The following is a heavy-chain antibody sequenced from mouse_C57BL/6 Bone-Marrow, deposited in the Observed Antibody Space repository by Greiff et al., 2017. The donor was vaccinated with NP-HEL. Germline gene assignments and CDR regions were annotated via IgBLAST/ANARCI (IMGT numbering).Heavy chain of an antibody. CDR1: GYTFTSYG. V-gene: IGHV1-81*01. CDR3: AREYYYGSSYDYYAMDY. Sequence: QVQLQHSGAELARPGASVKLSCKASGYTFTSYGISWVKQRTGQGLEWIGEIYPRSGNTYYNEKFKGKATLTADKSSSTAYMGLRSLRSEDSAVYFCAREYYYGSSYDYYAMDYWGQGTAVTVSS. CDR2: IYPRSGNT. J-gene: IGHJ4*01. D-gene: IGHD1-1*01.